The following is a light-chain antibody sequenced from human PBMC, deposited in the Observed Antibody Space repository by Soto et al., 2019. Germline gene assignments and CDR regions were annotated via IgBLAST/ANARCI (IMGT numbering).Light chain of an antibody. J-gene: IGKJ1*01. CDR2: GAS. Sequence: EIVMTQSPATLSLSPGERATLSCRASESVSTNLAWYQQKAGQAPRLLIYGASTRATGIPARFSGSGSGTEFTLTISSLQPDDFATYYCQHYTLYSASFGPGTKV. CDR1: ESVSTN. V-gene: IGKV3-15*01. CDR3: QHYTLYSAS.